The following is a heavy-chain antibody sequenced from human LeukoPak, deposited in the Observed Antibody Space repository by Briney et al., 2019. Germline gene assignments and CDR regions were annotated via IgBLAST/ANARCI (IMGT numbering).Heavy chain of an antibody. J-gene: IGHJ4*02. Sequence: SETLSLTCTVSGGSISSYYWSWIRQPPGKGLEWIGYIYYSGSTNYNPSLKSRVTISVDTSKNQFSLELSSVTAADTAVYYCARVNRYCGGDCYSAPYYFDYWGQGTLVTVSS. D-gene: IGHD2-21*02. CDR2: IYYSGST. V-gene: IGHV4-59*01. CDR3: ARVNRYCGGDCYSAPYYFDY. CDR1: GGSISSYY.